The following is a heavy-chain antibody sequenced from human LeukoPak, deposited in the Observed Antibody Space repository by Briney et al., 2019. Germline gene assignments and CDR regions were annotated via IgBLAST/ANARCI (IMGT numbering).Heavy chain of an antibody. J-gene: IGHJ5*02. CDR2: IIPIFGTA. CDR1: GGTFSSYA. CDR3: ARASLAVAGPNWFDP. V-gene: IGHV1-69*01. Sequence: ASVKVSCKASGGTFSSYAISWVRQAPGQGLEWMGGIIPIFGTANYAQKFQGRVTITADESTSTAYMELSSLRSEDTAVYYCARASLAVAGPNWFDPWGQGTLVTVSS. D-gene: IGHD6-19*01.